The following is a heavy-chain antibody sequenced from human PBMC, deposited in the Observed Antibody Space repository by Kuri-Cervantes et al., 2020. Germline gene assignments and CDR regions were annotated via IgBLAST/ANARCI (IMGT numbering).Heavy chain of an antibody. J-gene: IGHJ4*02. D-gene: IGHD1-26*01. V-gene: IGHV3-7*01. CDR1: GFTFSSYW. CDR2: IKQDGSEK. Sequence: LSLTCAASGFTFSSYWMSWVRQAPGKGLEWVANIKQDGSEKYYVDSVKGRFTISRDNAKNSLYLQMNSLRAEDTAVYYCAKDAVGATTWVDYWGQGTLVTVSS. CDR3: AKDAVGATTWVDY.